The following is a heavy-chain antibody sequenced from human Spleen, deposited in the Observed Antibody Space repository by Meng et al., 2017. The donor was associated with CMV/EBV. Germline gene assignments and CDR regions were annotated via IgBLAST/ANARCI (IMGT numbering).Heavy chain of an antibody. CDR2: INHSGST. Sequence: ESLGCFNCGGIREPPGEGLWCIGEINHSGSTNYTPSLKSRVTISVDTSKSQFSLKLSSVTAADTAVYYCASIGGDSGSWYPTNWFDPWGQGTLVTVSS. CDR3: ASIGGDSGSWYPTNWFDP. D-gene: IGHD6-13*01. V-gene: IGHV4-34*13. CDR1: ESLGCFN. J-gene: IGHJ5*02.